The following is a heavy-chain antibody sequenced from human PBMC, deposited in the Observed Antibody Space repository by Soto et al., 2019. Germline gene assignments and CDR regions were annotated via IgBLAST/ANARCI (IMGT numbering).Heavy chain of an antibody. V-gene: IGHV3-15*07. D-gene: IGHD3-22*01. Sequence: EVQLVESGGGLVKPGGSLRLSCAASGFTFSNAWMNWVRQAPGKGLEWVGRIKSNTDGGTTDYAAPVKGKFTISRDDSTNTLYMKMNRLKTEDTAVYYCTTEHYYDISGPIFDYWGQGTLVTVSS. J-gene: IGHJ4*02. CDR2: IKSNTDGGTT. CDR1: GFTFSNAW. CDR3: TTEHYYDISGPIFDY.